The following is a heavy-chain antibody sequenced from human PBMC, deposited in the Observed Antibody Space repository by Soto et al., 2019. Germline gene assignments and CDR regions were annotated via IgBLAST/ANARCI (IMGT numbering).Heavy chain of an antibody. CDR2: ISGYNGNT. J-gene: IGHJ6*03. D-gene: IGHD6-25*01. Sequence: QVQLVQSGAEVKKPGASVKVSCKASGYTFTSYGISWVRQAPGQGLEWMGWISGYNGNTNYAQKLQGRVTMTTDTSTSTAYMELRSLRSDDTAVYYCASTARLVDYYYYYMDVWGKGTTVTVSS. CDR3: ASTARLVDYYYYYMDV. CDR1: GYTFTSYG. V-gene: IGHV1-18*01.